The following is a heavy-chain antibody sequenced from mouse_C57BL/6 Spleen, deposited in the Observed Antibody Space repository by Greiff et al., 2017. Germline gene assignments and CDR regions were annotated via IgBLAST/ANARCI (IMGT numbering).Heavy chain of an antibody. V-gene: IGHV14-3*01. CDR2: IDPANGNT. J-gene: IGHJ3*01. Sequence: VHVKQSVAELVRPGASVKLSCTASGFNIKNTYMHWVKQRPEQGLEWIGRIDPANGNTKYAPKFQGKATITADTSSNTAYLQLSSLTSEDTAIYYCARDDGYSVDWFAYWGHGTLVTVSA. CDR1: GFNIKNTY. CDR3: ARDDGYSVDWFAY. D-gene: IGHD2-3*01.